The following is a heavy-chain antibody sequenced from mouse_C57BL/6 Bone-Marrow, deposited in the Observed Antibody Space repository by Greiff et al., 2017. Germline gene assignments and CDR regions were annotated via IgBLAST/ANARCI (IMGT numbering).Heavy chain of an antibody. CDR1: GFNIKNTY. V-gene: IGHV14-3*01. Sequence: EVQLQQSVAELVRPGASVKLSCTASGFNIKNTYMHWVKQRPEQGLEWIGRIDPANGNTKYAPKFQGKATITADTSSNTAYLQLSSLTSEDTAIDYCASPYYYGSSPFAYWGQGTLVTVSA. CDR2: IDPANGNT. CDR3: ASPYYYGSSPFAY. J-gene: IGHJ3*01. D-gene: IGHD1-1*01.